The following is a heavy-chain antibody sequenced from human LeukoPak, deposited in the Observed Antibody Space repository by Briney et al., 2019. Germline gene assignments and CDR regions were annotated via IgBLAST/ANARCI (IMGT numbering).Heavy chain of an antibody. CDR3: ARGNWNYVLGIRRNWFDP. CDR2: INPNSGGT. D-gene: IGHD1-7*01. Sequence: GASVKVSCKASGYTFTRYHMHWVRQAPGQGLEWVGGINPNSGGTNYAQKFQGRVTMTRDTSISTAYMELSRLKSDDTTVYYCARGNWNYVLGIRRNWFDPWGQGTLVIVSS. V-gene: IGHV1-2*02. J-gene: IGHJ5*02. CDR1: GYTFTRYH.